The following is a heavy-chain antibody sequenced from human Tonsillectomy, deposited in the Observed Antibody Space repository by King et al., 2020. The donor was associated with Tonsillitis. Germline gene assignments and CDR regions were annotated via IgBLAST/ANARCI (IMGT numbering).Heavy chain of an antibody. V-gene: IGHV5-51*01. CDR2: IYPDDSDS. CDR1: GYSFPNFW. Sequence: QLVQSGPEVKKPGESLKISCKPSGYSFPNFWITWVRQMPGKGLEYMGVIYPDDSDSRYNSSFQGQVTFSVDKSISTAYLHWSSLKASDTATYYCARRSKVAVAGSFDIWGQGTLVTVSS. J-gene: IGHJ4*02. CDR3: ARRSKVAVAGSFDI. D-gene: IGHD6-19*01.